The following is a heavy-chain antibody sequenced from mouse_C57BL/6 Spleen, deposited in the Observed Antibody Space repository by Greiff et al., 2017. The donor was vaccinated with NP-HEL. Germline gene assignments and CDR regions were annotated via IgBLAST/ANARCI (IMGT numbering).Heavy chain of an antibody. CDR3: ARDIRGYFDY. CDR2: IDPSDSYT. J-gene: IGHJ2*01. V-gene: IGHV1-69*01. CDR1: GYTFTSYW. Sequence: VQLQQPGAELVMPGASVKLSCKASGYTFTSYWMHWVKQRPGQGLEWIGEIDPSDSYTNYNQKFKGKSTLTVDKSSSTAYMQLSSLTSEDSAVYYCARDIRGYFDYWGQGTTLTVSS.